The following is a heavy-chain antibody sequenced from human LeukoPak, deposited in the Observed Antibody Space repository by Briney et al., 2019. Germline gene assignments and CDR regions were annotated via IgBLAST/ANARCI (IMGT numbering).Heavy chain of an antibody. D-gene: IGHD2-21*01. J-gene: IGHJ4*02. CDR1: GGSLNSGSYY. CDR2: ISYRGGT. V-gene: IGHV4-31*03. Sequence: PSETLSLTCTVFGGSLNSGSYYWSWVRQHPGKGLEWIGYISYRGGTHYNPSLKSRVSISGDTSKNQFSLSVNSVTAADTAVYYCARMPRGTEVVMPYYFDHWGQGTLVTVSS. CDR3: ARMPRGTEVVMPYYFDH.